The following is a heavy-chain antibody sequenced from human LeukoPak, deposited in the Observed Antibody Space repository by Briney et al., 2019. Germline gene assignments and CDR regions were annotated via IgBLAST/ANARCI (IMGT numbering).Heavy chain of an antibody. CDR3: AKLSGYSSGWYDY. V-gene: IGHV3-30*18. CDR1: GFTFSSYG. CDR2: ISYDGSNK. J-gene: IGHJ4*02. D-gene: IGHD6-19*01. Sequence: GGTLRLSCAASGFTFSSYGMHWVRQAPGKGLEWVAVISYDGSNKYYADSVKGRFTISRDNSKNTLYLQMNSLRAEDTAVYYCAKLSGYSSGWYDYWGQGTLVTVSS.